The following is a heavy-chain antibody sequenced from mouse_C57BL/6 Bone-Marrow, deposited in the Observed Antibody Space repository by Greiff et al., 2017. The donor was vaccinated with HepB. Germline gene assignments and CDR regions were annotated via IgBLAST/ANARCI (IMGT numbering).Heavy chain of an antibody. J-gene: IGHJ3*01. CDR3: VRYYYGSSYVGVWFAY. CDR1: GFSFNTYA. CDR2: IRSKSNNYAT. Sequence: EVKLVESGGGLVQPKGSLKLSCAASGFSFNTYAMNWVRQAPGKGLEWVARIRSKSNNYATYYADSVKDRFTISRDDSESMLYLQMNNLKTEDTAMYYCVRYYYGSSYVGVWFAYWGQGTLVTVSA. V-gene: IGHV10-1*01. D-gene: IGHD1-1*01.